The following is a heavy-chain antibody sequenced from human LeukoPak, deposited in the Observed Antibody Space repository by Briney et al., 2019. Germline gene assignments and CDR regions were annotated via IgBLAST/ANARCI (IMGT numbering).Heavy chain of an antibody. V-gene: IGHV4-38-2*01. CDR2: TYHSGST. Sequence: PSETLSLTCAVSGYSISSGYYWGWIRQPPGKGLEWIGSTYHSGSTYYNPSLKSRVTISVDTSKNQFSLKLSSVTAADTAVYYCARQDYYEKSGYYYFDHWGQGTLVTVSS. J-gene: IGHJ4*02. CDR1: GYSISSGYY. CDR3: ARQDYYEKSGYYYFDH. D-gene: IGHD3-22*01.